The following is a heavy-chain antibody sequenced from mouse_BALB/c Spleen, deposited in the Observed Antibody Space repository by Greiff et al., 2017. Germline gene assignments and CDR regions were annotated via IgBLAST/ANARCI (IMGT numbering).Heavy chain of an antibody. Sequence: EVKLMESGGGLVQPGGSLKLSCAASGFDFSRYWMSWVRQAPGKGLEWIGEINPDSSTINYTPSLKDKFIISRDNAKNTLYLQMSKVRSEDTALYYCARRGIFYYGSSYGYAMDYWGQGTSVTVSS. D-gene: IGHD1-1*01. V-gene: IGHV4-1*02. J-gene: IGHJ4*01. CDR1: GFDFSRYW. CDR2: INPDSSTI. CDR3: ARRGIFYYGSSYGYAMDY.